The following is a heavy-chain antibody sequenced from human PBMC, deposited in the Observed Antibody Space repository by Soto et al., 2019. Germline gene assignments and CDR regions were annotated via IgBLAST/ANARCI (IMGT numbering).Heavy chain of an antibody. CDR3: ARSANLFEWFDP. Sequence: SETLSLTCTVSGGSISSAAHYWSWIRQHPGKGLEWIAYIYYNGNTFYNPSLKSRVTISVDTSKNQFSLRLSSVTASDSAMYYCARSANLFEWFDPWGQGTLVTVSS. J-gene: IGHJ5*02. CDR1: GGSISSAAHY. D-gene: IGHD6-13*01. V-gene: IGHV4-31*03. CDR2: IYYNGNT.